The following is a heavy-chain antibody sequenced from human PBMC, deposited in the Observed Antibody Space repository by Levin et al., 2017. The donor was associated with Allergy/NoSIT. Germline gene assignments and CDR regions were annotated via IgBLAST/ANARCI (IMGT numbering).Heavy chain of an antibody. CDR3: ARARIVAPQHYYYYYMDV. CDR2: IYHSGST. V-gene: IGHV4-4*02. J-gene: IGHJ6*03. D-gene: IGHD5-12*01. Sequence: SETLSLTCAVSGGSISSSNWWSWVRQPPGKGLEWIGEIYHSGSTNYNPSLKSRVTISVDKSKNQFSLKLSSVTAADTAVYYCARARIVAPQHYYYYYMDVWGKGTTVTVSS. CDR1: GGSISSSNW.